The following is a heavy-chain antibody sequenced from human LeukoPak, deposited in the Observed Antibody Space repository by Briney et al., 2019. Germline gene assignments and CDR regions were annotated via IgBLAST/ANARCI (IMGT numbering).Heavy chain of an antibody. V-gene: IGHV4-59*12. CDR1: GGSISSYY. D-gene: IGHD3-22*01. CDR3: ARGGRSGYYRGYFDY. Sequence: SETLSLTCTVSGGSISSYYWSWIRQPPGKGLEWIGYIYYSGSTNYNPSLKSRVTMSVDTSKNQFSLKLSSVTAADTAVYYCARGGRSGYYRGYFDYWGQGTLVTVSS. J-gene: IGHJ4*02. CDR2: IYYSGST.